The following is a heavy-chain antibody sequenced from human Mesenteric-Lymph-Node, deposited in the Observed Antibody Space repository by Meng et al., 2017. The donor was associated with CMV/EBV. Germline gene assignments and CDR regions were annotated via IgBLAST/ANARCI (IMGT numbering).Heavy chain of an antibody. CDR2: ISSGNSYT. Sequence: GESLKISCAASGFTFSTYVMNWVRQAPGEGLEWVSCISSGNSYTYYADSVKGRFTISRDNAKNSLYLQMNGLRAEDTAVYYCARDPYRYSSGWGNFYYAMDVWGQGTTVTVSS. D-gene: IGHD6-19*01. J-gene: IGHJ6*02. CDR1: GFTFSTYV. CDR3: ARDPYRYSSGWGNFYYAMDV. V-gene: IGHV3-21*01.